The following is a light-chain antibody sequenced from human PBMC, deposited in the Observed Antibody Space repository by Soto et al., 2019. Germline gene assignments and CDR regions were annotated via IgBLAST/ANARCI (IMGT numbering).Light chain of an antibody. J-gene: IGKJ1*01. CDR1: QSVNSN. V-gene: IGKV3-15*01. CDR3: RQYNNWPRT. Sequence: IVMTQSPATLSVSPGERATLSCRASQSVNSNLAWYQQKPGQAPRLLIYDASTRATAIPARFSGSGSGTEFTLTISSLQSEDFAVYYCRQYNNWPRTFGQGTKVDIK. CDR2: DAS.